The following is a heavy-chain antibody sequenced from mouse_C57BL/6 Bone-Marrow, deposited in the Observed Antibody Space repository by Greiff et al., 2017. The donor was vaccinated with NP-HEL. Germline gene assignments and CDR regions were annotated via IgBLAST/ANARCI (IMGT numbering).Heavy chain of an antibody. J-gene: IGHJ2*01. CDR1: GYTFTSYW. D-gene: IGHD2-2*01. CDR3: APYGYADY. V-gene: IGHV1-64*01. Sequence: QVQLQQPGAELVKPGASVKLSCKASGYTFTSYWMHWVKQRPGQGLEWIGMIHPNSGSTNYNAPFPGKATLTVDKFSSTAYLQLSRKTSEDSAVYYCAPYGYADYRSPRTTLTVSS. CDR2: IHPNSGST.